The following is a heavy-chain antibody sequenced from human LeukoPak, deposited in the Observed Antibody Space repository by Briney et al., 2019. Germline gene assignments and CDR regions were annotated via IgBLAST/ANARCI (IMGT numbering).Heavy chain of an antibody. J-gene: IGHJ4*02. CDR2: IYHSGST. CDR1: GGSISSGGYS. CDR3: ARELRGSFDY. D-gene: IGHD3-10*01. Sequence: SETLSLTCAVSGGSISSGGYSWSWIRQPPGKGLEWIGYIYHSGSTYYNPSLKSRVTISVDRSKNQFSLKLSSVTAADTAVYYCARELRGSFDYWGQGTLVSVS. V-gene: IGHV4-30-2*01.